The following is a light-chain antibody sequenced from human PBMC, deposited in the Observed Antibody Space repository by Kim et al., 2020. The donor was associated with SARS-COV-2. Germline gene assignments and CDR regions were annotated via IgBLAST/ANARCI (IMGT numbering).Light chain of an antibody. CDR2: AAS. J-gene: IGKJ2*01. Sequence: SASVEDRVTITCRASQSITNYLNWYQQRPGKAPKLLIYAASRLQSGVPLRFSGSGSGTDFTLTISSLQREDFATYYCQQSYRTPYTSGQGTKLEI. CDR1: QSITNY. V-gene: IGKV1-39*01. CDR3: QQSYRTPYT.